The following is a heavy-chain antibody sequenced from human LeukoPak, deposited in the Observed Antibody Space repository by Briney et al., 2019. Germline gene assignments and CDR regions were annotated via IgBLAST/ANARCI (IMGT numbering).Heavy chain of an antibody. V-gene: IGHV3-23*01. J-gene: IGHJ4*02. CDR1: GFAFSSYA. CDR2: ISGSGGNT. CDR3: AKVSNIVVVPAAITLFDY. D-gene: IGHD2-2*01. Sequence: GGSLRLSCAASGFAFSSYAMCWVRQAPGKGLEWVSGISGSGGNTYYPDSVKGRFTISRDNSKNTLYLQMNSLRAEDTAVYYCAKVSNIVVVPAAITLFDYWGQGTLVTVSS.